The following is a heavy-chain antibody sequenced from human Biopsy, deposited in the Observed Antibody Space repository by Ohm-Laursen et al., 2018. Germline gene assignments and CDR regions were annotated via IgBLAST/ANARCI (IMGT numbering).Heavy chain of an antibody. V-gene: IGHV4-59*08. CDR3: GRREVVITHDAFDT. D-gene: IGHD3-22*01. CDR1: GGSISSYY. J-gene: IGHJ3*02. CDR2: VYYSGST. Sequence: SDTLSLTCLVSGGSISSYYWTWIRQPPGKGLEWIGDVYYSGSTNRNPSLKSRVTILVDTSKNQFSLKLNSVTAADTAVYYCGRREVVITHDAFDTWGQGTMVTVSS.